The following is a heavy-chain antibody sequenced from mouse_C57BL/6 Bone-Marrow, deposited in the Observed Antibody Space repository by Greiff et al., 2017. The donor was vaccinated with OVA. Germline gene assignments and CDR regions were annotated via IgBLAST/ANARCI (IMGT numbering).Heavy chain of an antibody. Sequence: QVQLKESGAELARPGASVKLSCKASGYNFTSYGISWVKQRTGQGLEWIGEIYPRSGNTYYNEKFKGKATLTADKSSSTAYMELRSLTSEDSAVYFCARGAMDYWGQGTSVTVSS. CDR2: IYPRSGNT. CDR1: GYNFTSYG. J-gene: IGHJ4*01. V-gene: IGHV1-81*01. CDR3: ARGAMDY.